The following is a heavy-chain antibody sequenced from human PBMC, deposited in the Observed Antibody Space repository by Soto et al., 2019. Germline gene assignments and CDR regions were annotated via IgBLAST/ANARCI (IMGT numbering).Heavy chain of an antibody. D-gene: IGHD3-9*01. CDR1: GFTFSSYS. Sequence: EVQLVESGGGLVKPGGSLRLSCAASGFTFSSYSMNWVRQAPGKGLEWVSSISSSSSYIYYADSVKGRFTISRDNAKNSLYLQMNSLRADDTAVYYCARVPNEGYFDWLLPDYWGQGTLVTVSS. CDR3: ARVPNEGYFDWLLPDY. CDR2: ISSSSSYI. J-gene: IGHJ4*02. V-gene: IGHV3-21*01.